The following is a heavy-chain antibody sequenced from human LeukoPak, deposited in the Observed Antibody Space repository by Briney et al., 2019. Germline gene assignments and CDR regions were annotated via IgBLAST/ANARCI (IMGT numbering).Heavy chain of an antibody. V-gene: IGHV4-34*01. CDR3: ARQQKINWGNYWYFDL. D-gene: IGHD3-16*01. CDR1: GGSFSGYY. CDR2: INHSGST. J-gene: IGHJ2*01. Sequence: MTSETLSLTCAVYGGSFSGYYCSWIRQPPGKGLEWIGVINHSGSTNYNPSLKSRVTISVDTTKTHISLKLSSVTAADTAVYYCARQQKINWGNYWYFDLWGRGTLVTVSS.